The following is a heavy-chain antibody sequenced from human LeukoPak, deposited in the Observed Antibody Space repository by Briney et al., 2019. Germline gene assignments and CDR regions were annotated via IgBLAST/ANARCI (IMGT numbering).Heavy chain of an antibody. Sequence: GGSLRLSCAASGFTFSSYSMNWVRQTPGKGLEWVSSISSSSSYIYYADSVKGRFTISRDNAKNSLYLQMNSLRAEDTAVYYCARDQRDGYNSFDYWGQGTLVTVSS. D-gene: IGHD5-24*01. V-gene: IGHV3-21*01. CDR2: ISSSSSYI. J-gene: IGHJ4*02. CDR1: GFTFSSYS. CDR3: ARDQRDGYNSFDY.